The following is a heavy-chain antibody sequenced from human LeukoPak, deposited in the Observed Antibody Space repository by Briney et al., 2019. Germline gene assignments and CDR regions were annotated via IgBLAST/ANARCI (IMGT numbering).Heavy chain of an antibody. CDR1: GFTVSSNY. Sequence: GGSMRLSCAASGFTVSSNYMSWVRQAPGKGLEWVSVIYSGGSTYYADSVKGRFTISRDNSKNTLYLQMNSLRAEDTAVYYCARDRTSSGYFDYWGQGTLVTVSS. CDR2: IYSGGST. V-gene: IGHV3-53*01. D-gene: IGHD3-22*01. CDR3: ARDRTSSGYFDY. J-gene: IGHJ4*02.